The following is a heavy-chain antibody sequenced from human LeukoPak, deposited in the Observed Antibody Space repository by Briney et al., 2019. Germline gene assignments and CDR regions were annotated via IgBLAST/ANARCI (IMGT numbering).Heavy chain of an antibody. Sequence: SETLSLTCTVSGGSISSYYWSWIRQPPGKGLEWIGYIYNSGSTNYNPSLKSRVTISVDTSKNQFSLKLSSVTAADTAMYYCARDSSDGNYFDYWGQGTLGTVSS. J-gene: IGHJ4*02. CDR3: ARDSSDGNYFDY. CDR2: IYNSGST. CDR1: GGSISSYY. V-gene: IGHV4-59*01.